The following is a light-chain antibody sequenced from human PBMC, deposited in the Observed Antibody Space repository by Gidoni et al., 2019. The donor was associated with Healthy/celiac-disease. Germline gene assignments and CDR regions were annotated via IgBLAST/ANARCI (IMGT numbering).Light chain of an antibody. V-gene: IGKV3-11*01. CDR1: QSVRSY. Sequence: EIVLTQSPATLSLSPGERATLSCSASQSVRSYLAWYQQTPGQAPRLLIYDASNRATGIPARFSGSGSGTDFTLTISSLEPEDFAVYYCQQRSNWPWTFGQGTKLEIK. J-gene: IGKJ2*02. CDR2: DAS. CDR3: QQRSNWPWT.